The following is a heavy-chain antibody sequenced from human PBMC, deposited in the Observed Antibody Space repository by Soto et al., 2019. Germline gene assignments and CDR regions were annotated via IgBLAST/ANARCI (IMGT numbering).Heavy chain of an antibody. CDR3: ARVYYYDSSGYDPDWFDP. J-gene: IGHJ5*02. Sequence: QVQLVQSGAEVKNSGASVKVSCKASGYTFTSYGFSWVRQAPGQGLEWMGWISASNGNTNYAQKLQGRVTMTTDTSTGTAYMELRSLRSDDTATYYCARVYYYDSSGYDPDWFDPWGQGTLVTVSS. CDR1: GYTFTSYG. CDR2: ISASNGNT. D-gene: IGHD3-22*01. V-gene: IGHV1-18*01.